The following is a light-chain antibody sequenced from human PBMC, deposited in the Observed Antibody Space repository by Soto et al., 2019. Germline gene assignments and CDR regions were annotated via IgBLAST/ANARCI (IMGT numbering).Light chain of an antibody. CDR1: QSVSSK. Sequence: EIVMTQSPVTLSVSPGERATLSCRASQSVSSKLAWYQQKPGQAPRLLIYGASTRATGIPARFSGSGSGTDFTISISSLPSEDFAVYYCQQYNNWPQTFGQGTKLEIK. V-gene: IGKV3-15*01. CDR3: QQYNNWPQT. CDR2: GAS. J-gene: IGKJ2*01.